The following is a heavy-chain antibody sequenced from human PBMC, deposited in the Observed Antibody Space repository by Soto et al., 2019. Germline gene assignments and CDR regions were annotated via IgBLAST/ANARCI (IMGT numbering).Heavy chain of an antibody. V-gene: IGHV3-21*01. J-gene: IGHJ4*02. D-gene: IGHD3-22*01. CDR1: GFTFSSYS. CDR3: ARDSDSSGYYYPY. Sequence: AGGSLRLSCAASGFTFSSYSMNWVRQAPGKGLEWVSSISSSSSYIYYADSVKGRFTISRDNAKNSLYLQMNSLRAEDTAVYYCARDSDSSGYYYPYWGQGTLVTVSS. CDR2: ISSSSSYI.